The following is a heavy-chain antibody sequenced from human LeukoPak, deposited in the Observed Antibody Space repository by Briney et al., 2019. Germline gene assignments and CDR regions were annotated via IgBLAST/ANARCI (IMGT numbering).Heavy chain of an antibody. CDR3: ARSLYSGNNYV. J-gene: IGHJ4*02. Sequence: GGSLRLSCAGSGFTLSSYWMHWVRQAPGKGLVWVARINTDGSSTNYADSVKGRFTISRDNAKNTLYLQMNSLRADDTAVYYCARSLYSGNNYVWGQGTLVTVSS. D-gene: IGHD1-26*01. CDR2: INTDGSST. V-gene: IGHV3-74*01. CDR1: GFTLSSYW.